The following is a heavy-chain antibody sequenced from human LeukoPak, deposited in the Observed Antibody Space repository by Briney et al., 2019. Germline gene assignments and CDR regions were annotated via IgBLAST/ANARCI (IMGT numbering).Heavy chain of an antibody. V-gene: IGHV1-18*01. Sequence: ASVKVSCKASGYTFTSYGISWVRQAPGQGLEWMGWISAYNGNTNYAQKLQGRVTMTTDTSTSTAYMELRSLRSDDTAVYYCARELEYSGRYYGLRAFDYWGQGTLVTVS. CDR1: GYTFTSYG. CDR3: ARELEYSGRYYGLRAFDY. J-gene: IGHJ4*02. CDR2: ISAYNGNT. D-gene: IGHD1-26*01.